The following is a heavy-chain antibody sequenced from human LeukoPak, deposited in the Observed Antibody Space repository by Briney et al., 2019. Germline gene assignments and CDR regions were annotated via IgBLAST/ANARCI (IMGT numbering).Heavy chain of an antibody. CDR2: IKRDGTEK. V-gene: IGHV3-7*04. J-gene: IGHJ4*02. Sequence: GGSLRLSCSASGFNFNNYAMHWVRQAPGKGLEWVASIKRDGTEKYYVDSVKGRFTISRDNAKNSLYVQMNSLRAEDAAVYYCARWAAGFDYWGQGTLVTVSS. CDR1: GFNFNNYA. D-gene: IGHD2-15*01. CDR3: ARWAAGFDY.